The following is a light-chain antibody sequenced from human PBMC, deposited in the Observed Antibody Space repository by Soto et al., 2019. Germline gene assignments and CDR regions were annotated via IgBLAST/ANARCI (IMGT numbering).Light chain of an antibody. V-gene: IGLV1-40*01. CDR1: NSNIGASYD. J-gene: IGLJ2*01. CDR2: GNN. CDR3: QSYDSSLSGSV. Sequence: QSVLTQPPSASGTPGQRVAISCTGSNSNIGASYDVQWYQQLPGTAPKLLIYGNNNRPSGVPDRFSGSKSGTSASLAITGLQAEDEADYYCQSYDSSLSGSVFGGGTKLTVL.